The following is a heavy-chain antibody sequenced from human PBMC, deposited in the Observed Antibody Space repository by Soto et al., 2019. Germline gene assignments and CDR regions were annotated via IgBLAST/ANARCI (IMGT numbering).Heavy chain of an antibody. J-gene: IGHJ4*02. CDR1: GYTFTSYG. V-gene: IGHV1-18*01. CDR2: ISAYNGNT. D-gene: IGHD6-19*01. Sequence: ASVKVSCKASGYTFTSYGISWVRQAPGQGLEWMGWISAYNGNTNYAQNLQGRVTITTDKSTSTAYMELRSLRSEDTAVYYCAREAVAGAFDYWGQGTLVTVSS. CDR3: AREAVAGAFDY.